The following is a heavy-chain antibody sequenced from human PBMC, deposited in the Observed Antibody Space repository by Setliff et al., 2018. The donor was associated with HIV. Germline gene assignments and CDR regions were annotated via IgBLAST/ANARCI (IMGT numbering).Heavy chain of an antibody. CDR3: ARVPPRLPGVLLPAYALDF. CDR1: GYTFTSYD. D-gene: IGHD2-21*01. CDR2: MNPNSGNT. J-gene: IGHJ3*01. Sequence: GASVKVSCKASGYTFTSYDFNWVRQATGQGLEWMGWMNPNSGNTGYIEKFQGRVTFIRNISISTAYMELSSLRSEDTAVYYCARVPPRLPGVLLPAYALDFWGQGTMVTVSS. V-gene: IGHV1-8*03.